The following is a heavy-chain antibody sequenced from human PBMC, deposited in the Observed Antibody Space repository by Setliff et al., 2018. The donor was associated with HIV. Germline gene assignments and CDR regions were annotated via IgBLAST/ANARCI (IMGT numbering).Heavy chain of an antibody. Sequence: PGGSLRLSCAASGFTVSSNYMNWVRQAPGKGLEWVSIIYSGGTTYYADSAKGRFTISRDNSKNTLYLQMNSLRAEDTAVYYCAKSGYCGSSTCRNYFYYMDVWGKGTTVTVSS. CDR1: GFTVSSNY. V-gene: IGHV3-53*01. J-gene: IGHJ6*03. CDR2: IYSGGTT. CDR3: AKSGYCGSSTCRNYFYYMDV. D-gene: IGHD2-2*01.